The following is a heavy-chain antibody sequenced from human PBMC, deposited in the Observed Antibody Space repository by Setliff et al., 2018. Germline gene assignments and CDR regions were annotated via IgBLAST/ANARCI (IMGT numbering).Heavy chain of an antibody. V-gene: IGHV1-2*02. CDR2: INPNSGGT. Sequence: ASVKVSCKASGYTFTGYYMHWVRQAPGQGLEWMGWINPNSGGTNYAQKFQGRVTMTRDTSISTAYMELSRLRSDATAVYYCTTGLRHGVPYFDLWGQGTLVTVSS. D-gene: IGHD1-1*01. J-gene: IGHJ4*02. CDR3: TTGLRHGVPYFDL. CDR1: GYTFTGYY.